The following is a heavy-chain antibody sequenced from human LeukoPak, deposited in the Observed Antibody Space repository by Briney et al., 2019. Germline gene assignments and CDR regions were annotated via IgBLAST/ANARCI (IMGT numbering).Heavy chain of an antibody. D-gene: IGHD6-13*01. J-gene: IGHJ5*02. CDR1: GFTFSSYA. V-gene: IGHV3-23*01. Sequence: PGGSLRLSCAASGFTFSSYAMSWVRQAPGKGLEWVSSISGSGGNTFYADSVKGRFTISRDNSKNTLYLQMNSLRAEDTAVYYCAKNAAAAGVNWFDPWGQGTLVTVSS. CDR2: ISGSGGNT. CDR3: AKNAAAAGVNWFDP.